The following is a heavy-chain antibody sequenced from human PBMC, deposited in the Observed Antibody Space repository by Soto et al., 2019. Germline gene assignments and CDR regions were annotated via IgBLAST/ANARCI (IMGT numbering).Heavy chain of an antibody. Sequence: PGGPLRLSCAASGFTVSSTYMSWVRQAPGKGLEWISIIYSGGSTFYADSVKGRFTISRDNSKNTLYLQMNSLRAEDTAVYYCARGVPITPGTFDYRGQGTLVTVSS. CDR3: ARGVPITPGTFDY. V-gene: IGHV3-53*01. CDR1: GFTVSSTY. J-gene: IGHJ4*02. CDR2: IYSGGST. D-gene: IGHD5-12*01.